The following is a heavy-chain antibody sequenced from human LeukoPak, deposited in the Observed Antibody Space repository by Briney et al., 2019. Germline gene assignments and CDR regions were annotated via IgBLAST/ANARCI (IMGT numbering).Heavy chain of an antibody. CDR2: ISSSGGST. Sequence: GSLRLSCSASGFTFSIYAMHWVRQAPGKGLEYVSAISSSGGSTFYADSVRDRFTISRDNSKDTLYLQMDSLRAEDMAVYYCARVAGFGGYDYWGQGTLVTVSS. J-gene: IGHJ4*02. CDR3: ARVAGFGGYDY. D-gene: IGHD5-12*01. CDR1: GFTFSIYA. V-gene: IGHV3-64*02.